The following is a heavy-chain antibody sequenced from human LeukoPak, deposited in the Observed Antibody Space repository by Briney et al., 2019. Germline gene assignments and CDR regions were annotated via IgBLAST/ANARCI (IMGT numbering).Heavy chain of an antibody. J-gene: IGHJ4*02. CDR3: ARGADQWELVKYYFDY. Sequence: HAGGSLRLSCAASGFTFSSYGMHWVRQAPGKGLEWVSYISSSGSTKYYADSVKGRFTISRDNAKNSLYLQMNSLRAEDAAVYYCARGADQWELVKYYFDYWGQGTLVTVSS. V-gene: IGHV3-48*04. D-gene: IGHD1-26*01. CDR1: GFTFSSYG. CDR2: ISSSGSTK.